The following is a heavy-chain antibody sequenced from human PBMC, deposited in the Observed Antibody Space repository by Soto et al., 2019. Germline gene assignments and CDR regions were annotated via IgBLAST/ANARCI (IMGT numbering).Heavy chain of an antibody. CDR1: GYTFNDYF. CDR3: ARVTATSPDAWLDP. V-gene: IGHV1-2*04. Sequence: QVQLVQSGAAVKEPGASVNVSCRASGYTFNDYFLHWVRQAPGQGLEWMGWINPNSGSTNLAQRFQGWVTMTRDASISTVCLVLNRLNSDDTAVYYCARVTATSPDAWLDPWGQGTRVPVSS. J-gene: IGHJ5*02. CDR2: INPNSGST. D-gene: IGHD4-4*01.